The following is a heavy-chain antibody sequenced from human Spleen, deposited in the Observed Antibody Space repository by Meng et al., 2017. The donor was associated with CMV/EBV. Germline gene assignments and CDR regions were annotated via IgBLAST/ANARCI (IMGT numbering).Heavy chain of an antibody. V-gene: IGHV1-2*02. CDR3: ARVRNYYDSSGEFDY. Sequence: ASVKVSCKASGYTLIGYYMHWVRQAPGQGLEWMGWINPHSGDTNYAQKFQGRVAMASDTSISTAYVELSRLRSDDTAVYYCARVRNYYDSSGEFDYWGQGTLVTVSS. J-gene: IGHJ4*02. CDR1: GYTLIGYY. CDR2: INPHSGDT. D-gene: IGHD3-22*01.